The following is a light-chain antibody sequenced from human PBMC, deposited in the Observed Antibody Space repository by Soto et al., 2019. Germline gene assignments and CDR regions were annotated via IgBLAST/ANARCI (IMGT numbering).Light chain of an antibody. CDR3: QQGHNWPVT. CDR1: QSISTE. J-gene: IGKJ2*01. Sequence: EIAMTQSPATLSVSPGERATLSCRASQSISTELAWYQQIPGQPPRLLIYSASSRATGVPARFTGSGSGSEFAVTISGLHSEDFAIYYCQQGHNWPVTFGQGNRLEI. V-gene: IGKV3-15*01. CDR2: SAS.